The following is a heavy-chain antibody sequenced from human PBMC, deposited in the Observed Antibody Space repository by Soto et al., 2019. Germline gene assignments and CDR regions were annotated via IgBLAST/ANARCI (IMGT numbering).Heavy chain of an antibody. CDR2: INPIFGTA. CDR3: AREEVDHYYYYGMDV. CDR1: GYIFTSYY. V-gene: IGHV1-69*13. Sequence: GASVKVSCKASGYIFTSYYIHWVRQAPGQGLEWMGGINPIFGTANYAQKFQGRVTITADESTSTAYMELSSLRSEDTAVYYCAREEVDHYYYYGMDVWGQGTMVTVSS. J-gene: IGHJ6*02.